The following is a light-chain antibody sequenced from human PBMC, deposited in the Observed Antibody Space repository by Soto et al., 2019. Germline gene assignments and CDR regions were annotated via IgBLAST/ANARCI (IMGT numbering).Light chain of an antibody. CDR1: SGHNTYA. CDR3: QAWGTGIQV. Sequence: QPVLTQPPSASASLGASVKRTCTLSSGHNTYAIACHQQEPEKGPRSLMKVNSCGSHSKGDGIPDRFSGYSSGAERYLTISRVQSADEADYYCQAWGTGIQVFGGGTKLTVL. CDR2: VNSCGSH. J-gene: IGLJ2*01. V-gene: IGLV4-69*01.